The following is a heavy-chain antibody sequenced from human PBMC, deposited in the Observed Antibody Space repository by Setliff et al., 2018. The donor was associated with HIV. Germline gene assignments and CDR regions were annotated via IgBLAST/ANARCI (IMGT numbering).Heavy chain of an antibody. CDR1: GFTLSEVS. CDR3: ARKRRDYYGSGSYFGFYFYYHMDV. CDR2: MNPNSGGA. V-gene: IGHV1-2*02. Sequence: ASVKVSCKVSGFTLSEVSIHWVRQAPGKGLEWMGWMNPNSGGANSARMFQGKINMTRDSSINTAYLELSNLTYDDSAIYYCARKRRDYYGSGSYFGFYFYYHMDVWGQGTTVTVSS. D-gene: IGHD3-10*01. J-gene: IGHJ6*03.